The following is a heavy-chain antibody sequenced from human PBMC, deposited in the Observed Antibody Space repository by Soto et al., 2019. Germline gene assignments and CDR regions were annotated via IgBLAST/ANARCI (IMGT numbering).Heavy chain of an antibody. D-gene: IGHD3-10*01. CDR1: GYTFTGYY. CDR2: INPNSGGT. Sequence: ASVKVSCKASGYTFTGYYMHWVRQAPGQGLEWMGWINPNSGGTNYAQKFQGWVTMTRDTSISTAYMELSRLRSDDTAVYYCARETVPGGGSGSIDYWGQGTLVTVS. J-gene: IGHJ4*02. CDR3: ARETVPGGGSGSIDY. V-gene: IGHV1-2*04.